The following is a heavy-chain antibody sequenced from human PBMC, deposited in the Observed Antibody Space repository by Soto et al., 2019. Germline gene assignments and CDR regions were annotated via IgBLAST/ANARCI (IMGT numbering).Heavy chain of an antibody. CDR1: GFTFSSYA. CDR2: ISGSGGST. D-gene: IGHD2-15*01. Sequence: GGSLRLSCAASGFTFSSYAMSWVRQAPGKGLEWVSAISGSGGSTYYADSVKGRFTISRDNSKNTLYLQMNSLRAEDTAVYYCAKDFGSGPATLQIVVVVVEHWGQGTLVTVSS. J-gene: IGHJ1*01. V-gene: IGHV3-23*01. CDR3: AKDFGSGPATLQIVVVVVEH.